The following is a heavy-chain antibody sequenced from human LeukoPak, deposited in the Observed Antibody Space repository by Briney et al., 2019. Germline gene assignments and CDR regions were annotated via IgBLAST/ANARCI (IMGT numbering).Heavy chain of an antibody. D-gene: IGHD4-17*01. CDR1: GYTFTSNY. J-gene: IGHJ1*01. Sequence: GASVKVSCKAFGYTFTSNYMHWVRQAPGQGPEWMGVISPSGGSTTYAQKFQGRVTLTRDTSTSTVYMELSSLRSEDTAVYYCARDPGMTTVTTAEYFQHWGQGTLVTVSS. CDR3: ARDPGMTTVTTAEYFQH. CDR2: ISPSGGST. V-gene: IGHV1-46*01.